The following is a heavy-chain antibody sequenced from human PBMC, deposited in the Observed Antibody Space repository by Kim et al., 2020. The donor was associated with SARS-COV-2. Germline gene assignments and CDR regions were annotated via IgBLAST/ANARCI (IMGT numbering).Heavy chain of an antibody. D-gene: IGHD2-21*01. CDR2: TFYRSKWFY. J-gene: IGHJ1*01. CDR3: VRVAGVGVQYFQD. V-gene: IGHV6-1*01. Sequence: SQTLSLTCAISGDSVSSNSAAWNWIRQSPSRGLEWLGRTFYRSKWFYDYAPSLKSRIRVNPDTSRNEFSLLLNSVTPEDTAIYYCVRVAGVGVQYFQDWGQGSLVTVSS. CDR1: GDSVSSNSAA.